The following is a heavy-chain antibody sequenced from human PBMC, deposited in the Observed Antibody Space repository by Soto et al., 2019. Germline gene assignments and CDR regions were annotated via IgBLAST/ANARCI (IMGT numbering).Heavy chain of an antibody. D-gene: IGHD2-2*01. Sequence: QVQLVESGGGVVQPGRSLRLSCAVSGFIFSDYGMHWVRQAPGKGLEWVALLSHDGRNEYYADSVKGRFTISRDNSKNTLYLRMTRLRPEDTAVYYCAKVGGSGYCSSSSCYAADYWGQGTLVTVSS. J-gene: IGHJ4*02. CDR3: AKVGGSGYCSSSSCYAADY. CDR1: GFIFSDYG. CDR2: LSHDGRNE. V-gene: IGHV3-30*18.